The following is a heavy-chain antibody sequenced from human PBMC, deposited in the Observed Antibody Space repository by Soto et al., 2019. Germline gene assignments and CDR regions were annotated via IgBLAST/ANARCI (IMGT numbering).Heavy chain of an antibody. D-gene: IGHD2-2*01. CDR3: ARAAHVPGALVDY. J-gene: IGHJ4*02. CDR2: ITGSRSTI. CDR1: GFTFSNYS. Sequence: EVQLVQSGGGLVQPGGSLRLSCAASGFTFSNYSMNWFRQSPAMGLEWVSYITGSRSTIYYAASVRGRFTISRDNARSSLYLQMNSLRDEDTAVYYCARAAHVPGALVDYWGQGNLVIVSS. V-gene: IGHV3-48*02.